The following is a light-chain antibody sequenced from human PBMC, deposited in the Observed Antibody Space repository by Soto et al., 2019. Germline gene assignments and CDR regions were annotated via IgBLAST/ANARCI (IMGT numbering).Light chain of an antibody. J-gene: IGLJ2*01. CDR2: EVT. V-gene: IGLV2-14*01. Sequence: QSALTQPASVSGSPGQSITISCTGTSSDVGYYKFVSWYQHHPGKAPKLMIYEVTDRPSGVSNRFSGSKSGNTASLTISGLQAEDEADYYCSSYSSRSTVVFGGGTQLTVL. CDR1: SSDVGYYKF. CDR3: SSYSSRSTVV.